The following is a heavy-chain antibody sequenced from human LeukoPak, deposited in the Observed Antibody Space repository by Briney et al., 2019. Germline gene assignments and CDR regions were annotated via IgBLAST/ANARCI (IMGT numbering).Heavy chain of an antibody. CDR1: GFTFSSYA. Sequence: PGRSLRLSCAASGFTFSSYAMHWVRQAPGKGLEWVAVISYDGSNKHYADSVKGRFTISRDNSKNTLYLQMNSLRAEDTAVYYCAKAARRYSVSWYFDYWGQGTLVTVSS. V-gene: IGHV3-30*01. J-gene: IGHJ4*02. CDR2: ISYDGSNK. D-gene: IGHD2-15*01. CDR3: AKAARRYSVSWYFDY.